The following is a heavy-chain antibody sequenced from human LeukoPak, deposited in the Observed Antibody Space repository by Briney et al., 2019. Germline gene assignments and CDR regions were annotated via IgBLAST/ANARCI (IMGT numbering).Heavy chain of an antibody. CDR3: ARVQYSSSVPAGAFDI. CDR1: GFTFSSYN. V-gene: IGHV3-21*01. D-gene: IGHD6-13*01. CDR2: ISSSSSYI. J-gene: IGHJ3*02. Sequence: GGSLRLSCAASGFTFSSYNMNWVRQAPGKGLEWVSSISSSSSYIYYADSVKGRFTISRDNAKNSLYLQMNSLRAEDTAVYYCARVQYSSSVPAGAFDIWGQGTMVTVSS.